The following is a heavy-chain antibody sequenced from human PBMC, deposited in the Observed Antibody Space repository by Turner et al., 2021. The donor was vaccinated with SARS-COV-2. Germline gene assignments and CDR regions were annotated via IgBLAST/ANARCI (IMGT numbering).Heavy chain of an antibody. V-gene: IGHV1-8*01. Sequence: QVQLVQSGAEVKKPGASVKVSCKASGYTFTSYDINWVRQATGQGLEWMGWMNPNSGNTGYVQKFQGRVTMTRNTSISTAYMELSSLRSEDTAVFYCARTFTAMVRVDYWGQGTLVTVSS. CDR1: GYTFTSYD. D-gene: IGHD5-18*01. CDR2: MNPNSGNT. CDR3: ARTFTAMVRVDY. J-gene: IGHJ4*02.